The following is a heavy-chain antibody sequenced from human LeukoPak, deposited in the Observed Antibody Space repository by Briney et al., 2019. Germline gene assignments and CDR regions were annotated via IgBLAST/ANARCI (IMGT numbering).Heavy chain of an antibody. D-gene: IGHD3-10*01. CDR1: GGSFSGYY. CDR3: ARAYYYGSGRSNWFDP. CDR2: IYYSGST. V-gene: IGHV4-59*01. Sequence: PSETLSLTCAVYGGSFSGYYWSWIRQPPGKGLEWIGYIYYSGSTNYNPSLKSRVTISVDTSKNQFSLKLSSVTAADTAVYYCARAYYYGSGRSNWFDPWGQGTLVTVSS. J-gene: IGHJ5*02.